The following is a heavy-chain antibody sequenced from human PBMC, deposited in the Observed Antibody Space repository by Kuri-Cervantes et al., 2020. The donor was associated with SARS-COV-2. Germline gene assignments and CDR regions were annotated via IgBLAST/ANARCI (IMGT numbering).Heavy chain of an antibody. Sequence: ASVKVSCKASGYTFTSYGISWVRQAPGQGLEWMGWINAGNGNTKYSQKFQGRVTITRDTSASTAYMELSSLRSEDTAVYYCATAPAVVGDYGGNTYYYYGMDVWGQGTTVTVSS. CDR1: GYTFTSYG. CDR2: INAGNGNT. V-gene: IGHV1-18*01. D-gene: IGHD4-23*01. J-gene: IGHJ6*02. CDR3: ATAPAVVGDYGGNTYYYYGMDV.